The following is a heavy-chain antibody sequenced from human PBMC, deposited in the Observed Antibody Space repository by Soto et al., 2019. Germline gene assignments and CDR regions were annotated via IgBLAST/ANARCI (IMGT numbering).Heavy chain of an antibody. CDR2: IYTSGST. Sequence: QVQLQESGPGLVKPSETLSLTCTVSGDSMTKYYWSWIRQPAGKGLECIGRIYTSGSTNYNPSLKSRVTMSIDTSNKHFSLSLKSVTAADTAVYYCARTVGAAYYFDFWGQGALVTVSS. D-gene: IGHD1-26*01. V-gene: IGHV4-4*07. J-gene: IGHJ4*02. CDR1: GDSMTKYY. CDR3: ARTVGAAYYFDF.